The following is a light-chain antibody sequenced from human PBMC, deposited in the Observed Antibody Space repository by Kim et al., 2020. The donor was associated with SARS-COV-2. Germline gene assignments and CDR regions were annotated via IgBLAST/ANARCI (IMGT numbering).Light chain of an antibody. Sequence: SYELTQPPSVSVSPGQTASITCFGDILGDKYASCYQQKPGQPPVLVIYLDSTRPSGIPERFSGSNSRNTATLTISGTQAMDEADYYCQAWDSSAVVFGGG. J-gene: IGLJ2*01. CDR2: LDS. V-gene: IGLV3-1*01. CDR1: ILGDKY. CDR3: QAWDSSAVV.